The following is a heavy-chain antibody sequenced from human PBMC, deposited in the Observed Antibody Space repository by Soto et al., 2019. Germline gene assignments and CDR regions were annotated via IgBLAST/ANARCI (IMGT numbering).Heavy chain of an antibody. Sequence: QVQLVESGGGVVQPGRSLRLSCAASGFTFSSYAMHWVRQAPGKGLEWVAVISYDGSNKYYADSVKGRFTISRDTFKNTLYLQMNSLRAEDTAVYYCARDGVAAAGTHWFDPWGQGTLVTVSS. CDR3: ARDGVAAAGTHWFDP. V-gene: IGHV3-30-3*01. CDR1: GFTFSSYA. J-gene: IGHJ5*02. D-gene: IGHD6-13*01. CDR2: ISYDGSNK.